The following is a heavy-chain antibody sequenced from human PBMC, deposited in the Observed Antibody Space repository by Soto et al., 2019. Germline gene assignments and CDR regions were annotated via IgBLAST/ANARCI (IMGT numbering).Heavy chain of an antibody. CDR1: GFTFSSYG. Sequence: QVQLVESGGGVVQPGRSLRLSCAASGFTFSSYGMHWVRQAPSKGLEWVAVIWYDGSNKYYADSVKGRFTISRDNSKNTLYLQMNSLRAEDTAVYYCARGHCSGGSCYSPFDYWGQGTLVTVSS. CDR3: ARGHCSGGSCYSPFDY. V-gene: IGHV3-33*01. D-gene: IGHD2-15*01. CDR2: IWYDGSNK. J-gene: IGHJ4*02.